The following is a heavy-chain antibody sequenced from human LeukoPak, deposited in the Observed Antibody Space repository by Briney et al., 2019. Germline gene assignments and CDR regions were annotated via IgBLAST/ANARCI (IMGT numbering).Heavy chain of an antibody. CDR2: ISGSGGST. D-gene: IGHD2-2*01. J-gene: IGHJ4*02. CDR1: VFTFSSYA. CDR3: AKDIVVVPAARRDFGY. Sequence: GGSLRLSCAASVFTFSSYAMSWVRQAPGKGLEWVSTISGSGGSTYYADSVKGRFTISRDNSKNTLYLQMNSLRAEDTAVYYCAKDIVVVPAARRDFGYWGQGTLVTVSS. V-gene: IGHV3-23*01.